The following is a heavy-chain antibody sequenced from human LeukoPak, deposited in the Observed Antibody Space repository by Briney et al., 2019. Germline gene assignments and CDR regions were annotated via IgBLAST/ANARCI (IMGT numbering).Heavy chain of an antibody. CDR2: ISGSGGST. V-gene: IGHV3-23*01. Sequence: GGSLRLSCAASGFTFSSYAMSWVRQAPGKGLEWVSAISGSGGSTYYADSVKGRFTISRDNSKNTLYLQMNSLRAEDTAVYYCARDGGYCSSTSCPRSDEAFDIWGQGTMVTVSS. J-gene: IGHJ3*02. D-gene: IGHD2-2*01. CDR3: ARDGGYCSSTSCPRSDEAFDI. CDR1: GFTFSSYA.